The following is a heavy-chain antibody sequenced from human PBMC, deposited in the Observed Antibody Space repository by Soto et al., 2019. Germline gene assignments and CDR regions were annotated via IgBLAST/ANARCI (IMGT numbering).Heavy chain of an antibody. CDR1: GGTFSSYA. CDR3: ARDGDGIDDYSYGMDV. D-gene: IGHD7-27*01. CDR2: IIPIFGTA. J-gene: IGHJ6*02. Sequence: QVQLVQSGAEVKKPGSSVKVSCTASGGTFSSYAISWVRQAPGQGLEWMGGIIPIFGTANYAQKFQGRVTITADKSTSTAYMELSSLRSEDTAVYYCARDGDGIDDYSYGMDVWGQGTTVTVSS. V-gene: IGHV1-69*06.